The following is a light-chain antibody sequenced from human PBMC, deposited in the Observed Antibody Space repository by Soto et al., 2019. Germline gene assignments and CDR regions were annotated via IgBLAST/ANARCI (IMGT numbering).Light chain of an antibody. J-gene: IGLJ2*01. V-gene: IGLV2-11*01. CDR2: DVH. CDR1: SSNVGDYNF. Sequence: QSARTQPRSVSWSPGQSVTVSCSGTSSNVGDYNFVSWYQQHPGKVPKLIIYDVHKRPSGVPDRFSGSKSGNTASLTISGLQAEDEAYYFCCSYAGIYTLIFAGGTKVTVL. CDR3: CSYAGIYTLI.